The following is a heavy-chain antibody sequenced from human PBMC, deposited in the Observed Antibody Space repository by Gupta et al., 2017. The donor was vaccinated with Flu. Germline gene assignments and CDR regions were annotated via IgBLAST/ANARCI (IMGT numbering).Heavy chain of an antibody. Sequence: LQLQESGPGQVTPSETLSLTCTVSGGSLSSSSYCWVWLRQPPGKGLEWSGSMHYSVSTYYNPSLKSRVTISVDTSKNQFTLKLSSVTAADTAVYYCASPYSSSFDCDSWGQGTLVTASS. J-gene: IGHJ4*02. CDR2: MHYSVST. CDR1: GGSLSSSSYC. D-gene: IGHD6-6*01. CDR3: ASPYSSSFDCDS. V-gene: IGHV4-39*01.